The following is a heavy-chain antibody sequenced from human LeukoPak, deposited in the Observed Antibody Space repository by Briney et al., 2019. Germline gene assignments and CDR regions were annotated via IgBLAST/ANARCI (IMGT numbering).Heavy chain of an antibody. CDR1: GGSISSSNW. CDR2: IYHSGST. CDR3: ARGRRVRGVINYYYYMDV. V-gene: IGHV4-4*02. D-gene: IGHD3-10*01. J-gene: IGHJ6*03. Sequence: SGTLSLTCAVSGGSISSSNWWSWVRQPPGKGLEWIGEIYHSGSTNYNPSLKSRVTISVDKSKNQFSLKLSSVTAADTAVYYCARGRRVRGVINYYYYMDVWGKGTTVTVSS.